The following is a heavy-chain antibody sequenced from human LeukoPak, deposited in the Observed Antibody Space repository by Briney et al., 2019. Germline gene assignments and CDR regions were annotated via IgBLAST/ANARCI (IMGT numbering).Heavy chain of an antibody. V-gene: IGHV4-39*07. J-gene: IGHJ3*02. CDR3: ARHLLTTVIPANEDAFDI. Sequence: SETLSLTCTVSGGSISSSSYYWGWIRQPPGKGLEWIGSIYYSGSTYYNPSLKSRVTISVDTSKNQFSLKLSSVTAADTAVYYCARHLLTTVIPANEDAFDIWGQGTMVTVSS. CDR2: IYYSGST. CDR1: GGSISSSSYY. D-gene: IGHD4-17*01.